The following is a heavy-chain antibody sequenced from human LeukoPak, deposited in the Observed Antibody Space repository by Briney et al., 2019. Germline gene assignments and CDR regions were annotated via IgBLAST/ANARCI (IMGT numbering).Heavy chain of an antibody. Sequence: SQTLSLTCTVSGGSISSGSYYWSWIRQPAGKGLEWIGRIYTSGSTNYNPSLKSRVTISVVTSKNQFSLKLSSVTAADTAVYYSSASQQLARQQNWFDPWGQGTLVTVSS. V-gene: IGHV4-61*02. J-gene: IGHJ5*02. D-gene: IGHD6-13*01. CDR2: IYTSGST. CDR3: SASQQLARQQNWFDP. CDR1: GGSISSGSYY.